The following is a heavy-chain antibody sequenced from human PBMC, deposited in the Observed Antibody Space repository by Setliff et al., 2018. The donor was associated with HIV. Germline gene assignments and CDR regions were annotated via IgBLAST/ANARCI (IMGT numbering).Heavy chain of an antibody. D-gene: IGHD4-17*01. J-gene: IGHJ4*02. CDR2: IYRTGST. V-gene: IGHV4-59*08. Sequence: SETLSLTCTVSGGSISSYYWSWIRQPPGRGLEWIGYIYRTGSTKYTPALKSRVTISVDTSKNQFSLKLGSVTAADTAVYYCARVTSAFVFLGAFDSWGPGTLVTVSS. CDR3: ARVTSAFVFLGAFDS. CDR1: GGSISSYY.